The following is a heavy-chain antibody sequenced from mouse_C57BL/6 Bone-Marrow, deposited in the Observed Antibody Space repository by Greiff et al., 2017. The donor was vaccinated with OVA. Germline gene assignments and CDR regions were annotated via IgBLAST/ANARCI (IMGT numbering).Heavy chain of an antibody. V-gene: IGHV5-2*01. CDR2: INSDGGST. D-gene: IGHD2-4*01. CDR1: EYEFPSHD. J-gene: IGHJ1*03. Sequence: DVMLVESGGGLVQPGESLKLSCESNEYEFPSHDMSWVRKTPEKRLELVAAINSDGGSTYYPDTMERRFIISRDNTKKTLYLQMRSLRSEDTALYYCARQGDYGYWYFDVWGTGTTVTVSS. CDR3: ARQGDYGYWYFDV.